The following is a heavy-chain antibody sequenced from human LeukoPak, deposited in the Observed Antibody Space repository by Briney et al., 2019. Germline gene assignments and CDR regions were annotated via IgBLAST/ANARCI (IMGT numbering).Heavy chain of an antibody. V-gene: IGHV4-59*01. Sequence: SKTLSLTCTVSGGSISSYYWSWIRQPPGKGLEWIGYIYYSGSTNYNPSLKSRVTISVDTSKNQFSLKLSSVTAADTAVYYCARVGSNYRFDYWGQGTLVTVSS. J-gene: IGHJ4*02. CDR1: GGSISSYY. CDR3: ARVGSNYRFDY. D-gene: IGHD4-11*01. CDR2: IYYSGST.